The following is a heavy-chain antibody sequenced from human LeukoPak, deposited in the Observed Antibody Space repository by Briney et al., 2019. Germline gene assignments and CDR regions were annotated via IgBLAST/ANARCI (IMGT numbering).Heavy chain of an antibody. Sequence: ASVKVSCKASAYTFTGYYMHWVRQAPGQGLEWMGWINPNSGGTNYAQKFQGRVTMTRDTSISTAYMELSRLRSDDTAVYYCARDLYPDCSGGSCPIDYWGQGTLVTVSS. J-gene: IGHJ4*02. D-gene: IGHD2-15*01. CDR3: ARDLYPDCSGGSCPIDY. CDR2: INPNSGGT. CDR1: AYTFTGYY. V-gene: IGHV1-2*02.